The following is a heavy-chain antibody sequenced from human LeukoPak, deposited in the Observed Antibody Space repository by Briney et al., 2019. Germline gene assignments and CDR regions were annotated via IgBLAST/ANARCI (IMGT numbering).Heavy chain of an antibody. CDR3: ARRTIMTPGGFDY. CDR1: GFSLSDYY. Sequence: GGSLRLSCAVSGFSLSDYYMTWIRQVPGKGLEWISYITATGSTTYYADSLKGRLTISRDTAKSFVYLQMNSLRVDDTAVYYCARRTIMTPGGFDYWGQGTLVTVSS. D-gene: IGHD3-16*01. V-gene: IGHV3-11*01. J-gene: IGHJ4*02. CDR2: ITATGSTT.